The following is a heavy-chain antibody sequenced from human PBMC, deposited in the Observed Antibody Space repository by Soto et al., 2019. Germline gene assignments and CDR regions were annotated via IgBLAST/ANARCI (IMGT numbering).Heavy chain of an antibody. CDR2: ISYDGSNK. CDR3: ARVGGLNWNSPLGY. V-gene: IGHV3-30-3*01. CDR1: GFTFSSYA. D-gene: IGHD1-7*01. Sequence: VQLVESGGGVVQPGRSLRLSCAASGFTFSSYAMHWVRQAPGKGLEWVAVISYDGSNKYYADSVKGRFTISRDNSKNTLYLQMNSLRAEDTAVYYCARVGGLNWNSPLGYWGQGTLVTVSS. J-gene: IGHJ4*02.